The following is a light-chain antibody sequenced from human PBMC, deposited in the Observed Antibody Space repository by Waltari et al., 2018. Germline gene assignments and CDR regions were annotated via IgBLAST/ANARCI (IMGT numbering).Light chain of an antibody. V-gene: IGKV2-30*02. Sequence: DVVMTQSPLSLPVTLGQPASISCRSSQSLVHSDGNTDLNRFQQRPGQSPWRLIYKVSNRDSGVPDIFSGTGSGTDFTLKISRVEAEDVGVYYCMQGTHWPPTFGQGTKVEIK. CDR2: KVS. J-gene: IGKJ1*01. CDR1: QSLVHSDGNTD. CDR3: MQGTHWPPT.